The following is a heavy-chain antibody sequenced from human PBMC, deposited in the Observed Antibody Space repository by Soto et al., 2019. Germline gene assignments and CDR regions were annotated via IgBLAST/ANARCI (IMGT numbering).Heavy chain of an antibody. Sequence: EVQLLESGGGLVQPGGSLRLSCAASGFTFSSYAMSWVRQAPGKGLEWVSAISGSGGSTYYADSVKGRFTISRDNSKNTLYLQMNSLRAEDTAVYYCAKWWTSSSWSQGGYWFDPWGQGTLVTVSS. J-gene: IGHJ5*02. CDR3: AKWWTSSSWSQGGYWFDP. CDR2: ISGSGGST. CDR1: GFTFSSYA. V-gene: IGHV3-23*01. D-gene: IGHD6-13*01.